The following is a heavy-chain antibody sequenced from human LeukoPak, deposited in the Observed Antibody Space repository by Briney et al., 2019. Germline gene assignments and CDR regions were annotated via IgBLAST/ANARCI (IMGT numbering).Heavy chain of an antibody. V-gene: IGHV3-30*02. D-gene: IGHD1-26*01. CDR1: GFTFSSYG. J-gene: IGHJ4*02. Sequence: GGSPRLSCAASGFTFSSYGMHWVRQAPGKGLEWVAFIRYDGSNKYYADSVKGRFTISRDNSKNTLYLQMNSLRAEDTAVYYCARDVESLRSGSYSLDYWGQGTLVTVSS. CDR3: ARDVESLRSGSYSLDY. CDR2: IRYDGSNK.